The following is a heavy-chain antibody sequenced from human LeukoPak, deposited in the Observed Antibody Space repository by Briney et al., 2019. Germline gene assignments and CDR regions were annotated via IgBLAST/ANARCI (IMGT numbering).Heavy chain of an antibody. CDR3: ARRGYDSSGYDY. CDR1: GGSISSGDYY. D-gene: IGHD3-22*01. Sequence: SETLSLTCTVSGGSISSGDYYWSWIRQPPGKGLEWIGYIYYSGSTYYNPSLKSRVTISVDTSKNQFSLKLSSVTAADTAVYYCARRGYDSSGYDYWGQGTLVTVSS. V-gene: IGHV4-30-4*01. CDR2: IYYSGST. J-gene: IGHJ4*02.